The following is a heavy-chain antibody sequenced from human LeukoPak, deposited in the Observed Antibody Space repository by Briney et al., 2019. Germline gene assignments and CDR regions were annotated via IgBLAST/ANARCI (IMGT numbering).Heavy chain of an antibody. CDR3: ARGPVKHYDFWSGYYTMSSRDELDI. J-gene: IGHJ3*02. V-gene: IGHV1-8*03. CDR2: MNPNSGNT. CDR1: GYTFTSYD. Sequence: ASVKVSCKASGYTFTSYDINWVRQATGQGLEWMGWMNPNSGNTGYAQKFQGRVTITRNTSISTAYMELSSLRSEDTAVYYCARGPVKHYDFWSGYYTMSSRDELDIWGQGTMVTVSS. D-gene: IGHD3-3*01.